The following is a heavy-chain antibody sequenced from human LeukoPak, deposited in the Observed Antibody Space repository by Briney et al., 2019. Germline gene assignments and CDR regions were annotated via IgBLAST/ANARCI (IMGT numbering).Heavy chain of an antibody. Sequence: GRSLRLSCAASGFTFSSYAMHWVRQAPGKGLEWVAVISYDGSNKYYADSVKGRFTISRDNSKNTLYLQMNSLRAEDTAVYYCARDWKGYYDSSGYYQAGYFDYWGQGTLVTVSS. CDR1: GFTFSSYA. J-gene: IGHJ4*02. CDR2: ISYDGSNK. V-gene: IGHV3-30*04. D-gene: IGHD3-22*01. CDR3: ARDWKGYYDSSGYYQAGYFDY.